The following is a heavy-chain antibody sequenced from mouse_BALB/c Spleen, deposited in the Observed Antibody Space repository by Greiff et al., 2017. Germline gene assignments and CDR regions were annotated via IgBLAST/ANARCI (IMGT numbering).Heavy chain of an antibody. D-gene: IGHD1-1*01. CDR2: IWGDGST. CDR1: GFSLTGYG. J-gene: IGHJ1*01. V-gene: IGHV2-6-7*01. CDR3: ARGPPDYYGSSYGYFDV. Sequence: VKLMESGPGLVAPSQSLSITCTVSGFSLTGYGVNWVRQPPGKGLEWLGMIWGDGSTDYNSALKSRLSISKDNSKSQVFLKMNSLQTDDTARYYCARGPPDYYGSSYGYFDVWGAGTTVTVSS.